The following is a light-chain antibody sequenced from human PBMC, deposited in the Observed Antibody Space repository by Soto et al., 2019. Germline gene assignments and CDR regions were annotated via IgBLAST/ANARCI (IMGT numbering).Light chain of an antibody. CDR3: QSYDSSLSGVV. CDR1: SSNIGAGYD. J-gene: IGLJ7*01. V-gene: IGLV1-40*01. Sequence: QSVLTQPPSVSGAPGQRVTISCTGSSSNIGAGYDVHWYQQLPGTAPKLLIFGTSNRPSGVPDRFSGSKSGTSASLAIAGLQTEDEADYYCQSYDSSLSGVVFGGGTQLTVL. CDR2: GTS.